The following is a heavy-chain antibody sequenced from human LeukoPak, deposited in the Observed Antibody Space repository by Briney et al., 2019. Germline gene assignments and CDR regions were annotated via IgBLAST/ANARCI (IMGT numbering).Heavy chain of an antibody. V-gene: IGHV3-30*03. D-gene: IGHD2-21*01. Sequence: GGSLRLSRAASGFTFGIYAMHWVRQASGKGLEWVALISYHGRKTLYADSVKGRFSVSRDNAENTLYLQMNSLRHDDTAVYHCARVASLSVTHFCYYAMDVWGPGTTVSVSS. CDR3: ARVASLSVTHFCYYAMDV. J-gene: IGHJ6*02. CDR2: ISYHGRKT. CDR1: GFTFGIYA.